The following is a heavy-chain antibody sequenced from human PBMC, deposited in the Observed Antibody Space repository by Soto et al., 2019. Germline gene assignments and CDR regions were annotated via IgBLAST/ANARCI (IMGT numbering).Heavy chain of an antibody. V-gene: IGHV3-48*02. D-gene: IGHD1-26*01. CDR2: ISSSSSTI. J-gene: IGHJ6*02. Sequence: HPGGSLRLSCAASGFTFSSYSMNWVRQAPGKGLEWVSYISSSSSTIYYADSVKGRFTISRDNAKNSLYLQMNSLRDEDTAVYYCARDPLLVGPAFRLGYYYGMDVWGQGTTVTVSS. CDR3: ARDPLLVGPAFRLGYYYGMDV. CDR1: GFTFSSYS.